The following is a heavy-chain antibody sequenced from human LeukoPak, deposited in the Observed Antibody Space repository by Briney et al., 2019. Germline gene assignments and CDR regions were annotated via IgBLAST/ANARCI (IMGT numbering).Heavy chain of an antibody. J-gene: IGHJ6*04. D-gene: IGHD4-17*01. Sequence: PSETLSLTCTVSGGSISSGGYYWSWIRQHPGKGLEWIGYIYYRGSTYYNPSLKSRVTISVDTSKNQFSLKLSSVTAADTAVYYCARARNDYGDHVDYYGMDVWRKGTTVTVSS. CDR1: GGSISSGGYY. V-gene: IGHV4-31*03. CDR2: IYYRGST. CDR3: ARARNDYGDHVDYYGMDV.